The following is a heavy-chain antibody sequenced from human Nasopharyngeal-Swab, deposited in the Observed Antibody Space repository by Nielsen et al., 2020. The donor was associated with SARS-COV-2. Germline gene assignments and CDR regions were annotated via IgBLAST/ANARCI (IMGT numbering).Heavy chain of an antibody. CDR3: ARDLSSGWYSGSGWYFDL. Sequence: ASVKVSCKASGYTFTGYYMHWVRQAPGQGLEWMGRINPNSGGTNYAQKFQGRVTMTRDTSISTAYMELSRLRSDDTAVYYCARDLSSGWYSGSGWYFDLWGCGTLVTVSS. D-gene: IGHD6-19*01. V-gene: IGHV1-2*06. CDR2: INPNSGGT. CDR1: GYTFTGYY. J-gene: IGHJ2*01.